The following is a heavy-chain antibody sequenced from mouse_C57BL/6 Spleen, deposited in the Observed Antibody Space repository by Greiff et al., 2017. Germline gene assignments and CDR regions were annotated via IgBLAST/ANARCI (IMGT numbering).Heavy chain of an antibody. CDR3: APITTVVALDY. CDR2: IDPEDWET. Sequence: VQLQQSGAELVKPGASVKLSCTASGFNITDYYMHWVKQRTDQGLEWIGRIDPEDWETKSPPKFQGKATITAATSTNTAYLQLSSLTSEDTAVYYCAPITTVVALDYWGQGTTLTVSS. CDR1: GFNITDYY. J-gene: IGHJ2*01. V-gene: IGHV14-2*01. D-gene: IGHD1-1*01.